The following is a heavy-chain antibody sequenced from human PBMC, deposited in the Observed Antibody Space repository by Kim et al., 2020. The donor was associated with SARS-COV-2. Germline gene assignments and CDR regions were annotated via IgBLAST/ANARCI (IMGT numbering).Heavy chain of an antibody. CDR2: ISGSGGTT. D-gene: IGHD3-9*01. CDR3: AKDPEGGYFDDQGGY. Sequence: GGSLRLSCAASGFTFSSYAMSWVRQAPGKGLEWVSAISGSGGTTYYADSVKGRFTISRDNSKNTLYLQMNSLRAEDTAVYYCAKDPEGGYFDDQGGYWGQGTLVTVSS. J-gene: IGHJ4*02. CDR1: GFTFSSYA. V-gene: IGHV3-23*01.